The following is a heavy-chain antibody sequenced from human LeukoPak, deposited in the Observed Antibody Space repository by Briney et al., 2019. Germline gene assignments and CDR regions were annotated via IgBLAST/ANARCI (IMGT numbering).Heavy chain of an antibody. CDR3: ARERGYSYGSNYYYGMDV. D-gene: IGHD5-18*01. J-gene: IGHJ6*02. CDR2: IWYDGSNK. CDR1: GFTFSSYA. V-gene: IGHV3-30*07. Sequence: GGSLRLSCAASGFTFSSYAMHWVRQAPGKGLEWVAVIWYDGSNKYYADSVKGRFTISRDNSKNTLYLQMNSLRAEDTAVYYCARERGYSYGSNYYYGMDVWGQGTTVTVSS.